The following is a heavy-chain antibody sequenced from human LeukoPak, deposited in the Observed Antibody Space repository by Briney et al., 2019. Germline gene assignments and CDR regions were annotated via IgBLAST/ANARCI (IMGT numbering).Heavy chain of an antibody. V-gene: IGHV3-9*01. CDR2: ISWNSGHK. CDR3: AKDRRPTVSGGYFDL. J-gene: IGHJ2*01. Sequence: QPGGSLRLSCITSGFSFDDYAMHWVRQAPGKGLEWVSGISWNSGHKGYADSVKGRFTISRDNAKNSLYLRMNSLRAEDTALYYCAKDRRPTVSGGYFDLWGRGTLVIVSS. D-gene: IGHD3-10*01. CDR1: GFSFDDYA.